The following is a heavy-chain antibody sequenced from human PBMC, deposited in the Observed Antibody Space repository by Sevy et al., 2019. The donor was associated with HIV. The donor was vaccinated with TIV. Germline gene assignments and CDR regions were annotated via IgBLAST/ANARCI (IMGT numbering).Heavy chain of an antibody. D-gene: IGHD3-10*01. Sequence: GGSLRLSCAASEFTFSKYWMSWVRQAPGKGLEWVANINQDGSEKYYVDSVKGRFTISRDNGKNSLYLQMNSLRAEDTAVYYCARETGSSHFDYWGQGTLVTVSS. J-gene: IGHJ4*02. V-gene: IGHV3-7*01. CDR1: EFTFSKYW. CDR3: ARETGSSHFDY. CDR2: INQDGSEK.